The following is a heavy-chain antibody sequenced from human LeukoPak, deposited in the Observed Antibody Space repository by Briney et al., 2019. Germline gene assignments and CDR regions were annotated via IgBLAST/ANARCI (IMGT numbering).Heavy chain of an antibody. V-gene: IGHV3-43*02. J-gene: IGHJ3*02. CDR2: ISGDGGYT. CDR1: GLSFDDYD. Sequence: GGSLRLSCAASGLSFDDYDMHWVRQAPGKSLEWVSVISGDGGYTYYADSLKGRLTISRDNTKNSLYLQINSLRTEDTAVYFCAKALTKIVVLIPDGFDIWGQGTLVTVSS. D-gene: IGHD3-22*01. CDR3: AKALTKIVVLIPDGFDI.